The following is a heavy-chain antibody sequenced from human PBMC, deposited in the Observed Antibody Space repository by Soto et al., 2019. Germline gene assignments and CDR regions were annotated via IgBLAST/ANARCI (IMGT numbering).Heavy chain of an antibody. Sequence: TLVLTCALSGGFFGKGGYSGSWRRLPPGKGLEWIGYIYHSGSTYYNPSLKSRVTISVDRSKNQFSLKLNSLRSEDTAVYYCARGPVVVVPDDMFTRHNWFDPWGQGTRVTVSS. V-gene: IGHV4-30-2*02. CDR3: ARGPVVVVPDDMFTRHNWFDP. J-gene: IGHJ5*02. CDR1: GGFFGKGGYS. D-gene: IGHD2-2*01. CDR2: IYHSGST.